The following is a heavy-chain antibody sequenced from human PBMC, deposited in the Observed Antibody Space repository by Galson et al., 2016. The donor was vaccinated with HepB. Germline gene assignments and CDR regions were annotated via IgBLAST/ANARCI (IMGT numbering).Heavy chain of an antibody. CDR1: GYTFTSYG. D-gene: IGHD6-13*01. CDR2: ISAYNGHT. Sequence: SVKVSCKASGYTFTSYGISWVRQAPGQGLEWMGWISAYNGHTNYAQQLQGRVTMTTDTSTSTAYVELRSLRADDTAVYYCERGAKIAAAGTTGYFDYWGQGTLVTVSS. J-gene: IGHJ4*02. V-gene: IGHV1-18*01. CDR3: ERGAKIAAAGTTGYFDY.